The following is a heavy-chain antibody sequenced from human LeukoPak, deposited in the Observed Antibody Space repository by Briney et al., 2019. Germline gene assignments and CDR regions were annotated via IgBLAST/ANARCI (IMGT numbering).Heavy chain of an antibody. V-gene: IGHV3-21*01. D-gene: IGHD3-22*01. CDR3: ARDLDPLNYYDSSGYFI. CDR2: ISSSSSYI. CDR1: GFTFSSHS. Sequence: GGSLRLSCAASGFTFSSHSMNWVRQAPGKGLEWVSSISSSSSYIYYADSVKGRFTISRDNAKNSLYLQMNSLRAEDTAVYYCARDLDPLNYYDSSGYFIWGQGTLVTVSS. J-gene: IGHJ4*02.